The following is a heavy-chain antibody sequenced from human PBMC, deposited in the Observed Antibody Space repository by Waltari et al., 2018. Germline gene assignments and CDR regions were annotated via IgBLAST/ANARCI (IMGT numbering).Heavy chain of an antibody. V-gene: IGHV1-69*01. CDR1: GGTFSSYA. D-gene: IGHD3-22*01. CDR2: ISPIFGTA. CDR3: ARVDSSGYYAAEYFQH. J-gene: IGHJ1*01. Sequence: QVQLVQSGAEVKKPGSSVKVSCKASGGTFSSYAISWVRQAPGQGLEWMGGISPIFGTANYEQKFQGRVTITADESTSTAYMELSSLRSEDTAVYYCARVDSSGYYAAEYFQHWGQGTLVTVSS.